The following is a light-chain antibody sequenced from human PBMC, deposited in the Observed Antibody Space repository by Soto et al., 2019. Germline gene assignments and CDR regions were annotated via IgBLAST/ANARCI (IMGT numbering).Light chain of an antibody. CDR3: QQRSNWPLT. J-gene: IGKJ4*01. CDR2: DAS. Sequence: EIMLTQSPATLSLSPGERATLSCRASQSVSSYLAWYQQKPGQAPRLLIYDASNRATGIPARFSGSGSGTDFTITISSLEPEDFAVYYCQQRSNWPLTFGGGTKVDIK. CDR1: QSVSSY. V-gene: IGKV3-11*01.